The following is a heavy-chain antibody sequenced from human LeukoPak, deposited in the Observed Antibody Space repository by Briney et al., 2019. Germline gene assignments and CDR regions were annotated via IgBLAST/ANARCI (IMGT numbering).Heavy chain of an antibody. Sequence: ASVKVSCKASGYTFTGYYMHWVRQAPGQGLEWTGWINPNSGGTNYAQKFQGRVTMTRDTSISTAYMEVSRLRPDDTAVYYCARGPLGSCSSGYYYYMDVWGKGTTVTVSS. CDR3: ARGPLGSCSSGYYYYMDV. D-gene: IGHD6-6*01. J-gene: IGHJ6*03. V-gene: IGHV1-2*02. CDR1: GYTFTGYY. CDR2: INPNSGGT.